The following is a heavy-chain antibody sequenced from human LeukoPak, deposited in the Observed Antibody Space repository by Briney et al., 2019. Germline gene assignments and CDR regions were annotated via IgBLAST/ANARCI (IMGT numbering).Heavy chain of an antibody. Sequence: SVKVSCKASRGTFSSYVFSWVRQAPGQGLEWMGGIVPIFDTANYAQKFQGRVTITADGSTSTAYMELSSLRSDDTAVYYCARPGYGPDFYGSGSYYNVPFDYWGQGTLVTVSS. CDR1: RGTFSSYV. D-gene: IGHD3-10*01. CDR3: ARPGYGPDFYGSGSYYNVPFDY. J-gene: IGHJ4*02. V-gene: IGHV1-69*13. CDR2: IVPIFDTA.